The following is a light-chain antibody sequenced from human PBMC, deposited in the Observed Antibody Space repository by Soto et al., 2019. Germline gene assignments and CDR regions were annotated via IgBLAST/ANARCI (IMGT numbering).Light chain of an antibody. V-gene: IGKV2-24*01. CDR1: QSLVHSDGNTY. CDR3: MQATQFPRT. J-gene: IGKJ1*01. Sequence: DIVMTQTPLSSPVTLGQPASISCRSRQSLVHSDGNTYLSWLQQRPGQPPRLLISKISNRFSGVPDRFSGSGAVTDITLKISWVEAEDVVVYYCMQATQFPRTFGRGTKVEVK. CDR2: KIS.